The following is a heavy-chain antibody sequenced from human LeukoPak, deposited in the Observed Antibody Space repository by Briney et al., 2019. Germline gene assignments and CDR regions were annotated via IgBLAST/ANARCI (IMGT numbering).Heavy chain of an antibody. V-gene: IGHV3-30*03. J-gene: IGHJ4*02. CDR2: ISHDGTTE. Sequence: AGGSLRLSCAASGLSFSSFAMHWVRQAPGKGLEWVAVISHDGTTEYYADSVKGRFTVSRDNSKNMLFLQMISLRTEDTAVYFCAGNSGQVLWDYWGQGTLVTVSS. CDR3: AGNSGQVLWDY. D-gene: IGHD6-19*01. CDR1: GLSFSSFA.